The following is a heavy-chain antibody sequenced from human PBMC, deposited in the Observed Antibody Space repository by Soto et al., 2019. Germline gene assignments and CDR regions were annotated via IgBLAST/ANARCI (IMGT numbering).Heavy chain of an antibody. D-gene: IGHD3-3*01. V-gene: IGHV3-23*01. CDR2: ISDSGGST. CDR3: AKSTILRFLEWLWDY. Sequence: GGSLRLSCAASGFTFSSYAMSWVRQAPGKGLEWVSGISDSGGSTYYADSVKGRFTISRDNSKNTLYLQMNSLRVEDTAVYYCAKSTILRFLEWLWDYWGQGTLVTVSS. CDR1: GFTFSSYA. J-gene: IGHJ4*02.